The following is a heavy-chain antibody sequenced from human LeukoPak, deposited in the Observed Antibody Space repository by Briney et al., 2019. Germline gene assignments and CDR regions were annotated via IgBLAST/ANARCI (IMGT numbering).Heavy chain of an antibody. Sequence: PSETLSLTCTVSGGSISSGGYYWRWIRQHPGKGLEWIGYIYYSGSTYYNPSLKSRVTISVDTSKNQFSLKLSSVTAADTAVYYCARDWGSNWYRYFDLWGRGTLVTVSS. CDR2: IYYSGST. V-gene: IGHV4-31*03. J-gene: IGHJ2*01. D-gene: IGHD6-13*01. CDR3: ARDWGSNWYRYFDL. CDR1: GGSISSGGYY.